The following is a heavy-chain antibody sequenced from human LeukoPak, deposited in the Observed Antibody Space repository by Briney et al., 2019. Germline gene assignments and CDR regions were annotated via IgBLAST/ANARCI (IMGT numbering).Heavy chain of an antibody. Sequence: GGSLRLSCAASGFTFSSYDMHWVRQAPGKGLEWVAFIRYDGSNYYYADSVKGRFTISRDNSKNTLYLQTNSLRAEDTAVYSCARDLGNWKKREWYFDLWGRGTLVTVSS. V-gene: IGHV3-30*02. CDR3: ARDLGNWKKREWYFDL. CDR1: GFTFSSYD. J-gene: IGHJ2*01. CDR2: IRYDGSNY. D-gene: IGHD1-1*01.